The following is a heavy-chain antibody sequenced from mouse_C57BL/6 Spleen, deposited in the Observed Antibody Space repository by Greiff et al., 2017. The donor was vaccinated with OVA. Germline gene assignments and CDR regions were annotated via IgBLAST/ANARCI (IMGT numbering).Heavy chain of an antibody. Sequence: VKLMESGAELVRPGASVKLSCKASGYTFTDYYINWVKQRPGQGLEWIARIYPGSGNTYYNEKFKGKATLTAEKSSSTAYMQLSSLTSEDSAVYFCARYYDYDGNYFDYWGQGTTLTVSS. CDR1: GYTFTDYY. V-gene: IGHV1-76*01. J-gene: IGHJ2*01. D-gene: IGHD2-4*01. CDR3: ARYYDYDGNYFDY. CDR2: IYPGSGNT.